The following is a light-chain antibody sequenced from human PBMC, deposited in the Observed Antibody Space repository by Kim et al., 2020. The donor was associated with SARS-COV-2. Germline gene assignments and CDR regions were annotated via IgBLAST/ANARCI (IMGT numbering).Light chain of an antibody. J-gene: IGLJ3*02. CDR3: QSYDSVNWV. V-gene: IGLV6-57*02. CDR2: EDD. CDR1: SGSSASNY. Sequence: GKTVSITCTGSSGSSASNYVQWHQQRPGRAPTTVIYEDDQRPSGVPDRFSGSIDSSSNSASLTISGLKAEDEADYYCQSYDSVNWVFGGGTKLTVL.